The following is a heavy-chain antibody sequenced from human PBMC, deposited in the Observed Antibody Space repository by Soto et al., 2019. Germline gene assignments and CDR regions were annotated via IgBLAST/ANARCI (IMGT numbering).Heavy chain of an antibody. Sequence: QVQLVESGGGVVQPGRSLRLSCAASGFTFSSYGMHWVRQAPGKGLEWVAVIWDDGSNKYYADSVKGRFTISRDNSKNTLYLQMNSLRAEDTAVYYCARDDLVIPHRVIDYWGQGTLVTVSS. CDR3: ARDDLVIPHRVIDY. D-gene: IGHD2-15*01. V-gene: IGHV3-33*01. CDR2: IWDDGSNK. J-gene: IGHJ4*02. CDR1: GFTFSSYG.